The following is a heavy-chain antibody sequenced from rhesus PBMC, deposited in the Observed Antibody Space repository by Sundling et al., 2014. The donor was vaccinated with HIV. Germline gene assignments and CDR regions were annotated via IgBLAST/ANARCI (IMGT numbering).Heavy chain of an antibody. J-gene: IGHJ4*01. CDR2: IYWNDSK. CDR3: ARVDIYCTHSGCFFFDY. CDR1: GFSISTSGTG. Sequence: QVTLKESGPALVKPTQTLTLTCTFSGFSISTSGTGVGWIRQPPGKALEWLASIYWNDSKYYSTSLRRRLTISKDTSKNQVVLTVTNMDPVDTATYFCARVDIYCTHSGCFFFDYWGQGVLVTVSS. D-gene: IGHD2-21*01. V-gene: IGHV2-95*01.